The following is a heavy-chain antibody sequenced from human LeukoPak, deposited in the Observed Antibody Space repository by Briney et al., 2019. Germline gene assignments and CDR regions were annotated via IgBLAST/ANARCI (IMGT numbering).Heavy chain of an antibody. CDR2: IIPIFGTA. CDR1: GGTFSSYA. J-gene: IGHJ6*03. CDR3: ATNASGYYYYYMDV. V-gene: IGHV1-69*05. Sequence: GASVKVSCKASGGTFSSYAISWVRQAPGRGLEWMGGIIPIFGTANYAQKFQGRVTITTDESTSTAYMELSSLRSEDTAVYYCATNASGYYYYYMDVWGKGTTVTVSS.